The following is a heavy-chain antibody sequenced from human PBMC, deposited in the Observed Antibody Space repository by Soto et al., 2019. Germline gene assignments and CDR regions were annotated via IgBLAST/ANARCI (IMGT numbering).Heavy chain of an antibody. CDR2: IYYSGST. Sequence: PSETLSLTCTVSGGSISSSSYYWGWIRQPPGKGLEWIGSIYYSGSTYYNPSLKSRVTISVDTSKNQFSLKLSSVTAADTAVYYCASSYYYDSSGYPKYYYYGMDVWAKGPRSPSP. CDR1: GGSISSSSYY. CDR3: ASSYYYDSSGYPKYYYYGMDV. V-gene: IGHV4-39*07. D-gene: IGHD3-22*01. J-gene: IGHJ6*02.